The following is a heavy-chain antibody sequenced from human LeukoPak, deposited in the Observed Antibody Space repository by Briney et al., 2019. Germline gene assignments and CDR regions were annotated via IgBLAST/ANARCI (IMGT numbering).Heavy chain of an antibody. CDR2: IIPIFGTA. Sequence: SVKVSCKASGGTFSSYAISWVRQAPGQGLEWMGGIIPIFGTANYAQKFQGRVTITADESTSTAYVELSSLRSEDTAVYYCARFFPHADYGSGGFDYWGQGTPVTVSS. V-gene: IGHV1-69*13. D-gene: IGHD3-10*01. CDR3: ARFFPHADYGSGGFDY. J-gene: IGHJ4*02. CDR1: GGTFSSYA.